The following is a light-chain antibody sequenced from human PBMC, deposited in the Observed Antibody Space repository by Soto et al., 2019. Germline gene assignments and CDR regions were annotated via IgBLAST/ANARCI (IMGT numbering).Light chain of an antibody. CDR2: DNN. J-gene: IGLJ2*01. CDR1: SSNIGNNY. Sequence: QSLLTQPPSVSAAPGQKVTISCSGSSSNIGNNYVSWYQQLPGTAPKLLIYDNNKRPSGIPDRFSGSKSDTSATLGITGLQTGDEADYYCATWDSSLSAVVFGGGTKLTVL. V-gene: IGLV1-51*01. CDR3: ATWDSSLSAVV.